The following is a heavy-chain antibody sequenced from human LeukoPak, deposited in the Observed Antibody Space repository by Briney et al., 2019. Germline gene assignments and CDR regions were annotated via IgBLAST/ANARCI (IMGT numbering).Heavy chain of an antibody. V-gene: IGHV4-39*07. CDR3: ASIAVAGQIVGARGGLLDY. J-gene: IGHJ4*02. CDR1: GGSISTSSYY. Sequence: PSETLSLTCTVSGGSISTSSYYWGWVRQPPGKGLEWIGNIFYSGSTYYSPSLKSRVTISLDTSRNQFSLKLNSVTAADTAVYYCASIAVAGQIVGARGGLLDYWGQGTLVTVSS. CDR2: IFYSGST. D-gene: IGHD6-19*01.